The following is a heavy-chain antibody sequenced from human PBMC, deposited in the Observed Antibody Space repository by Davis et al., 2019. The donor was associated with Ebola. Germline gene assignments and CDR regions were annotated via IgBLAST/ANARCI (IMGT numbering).Heavy chain of an antibody. Sequence: AASVKVSCKPSGYTFSTYAIHWVRQAPGQRLEWMGWINADNGNTKYSRKFQGRVTITRDTSASTVYMELSSLRSEDTAVYYCARVGRGKGGIWSSPTPYFDYWGQGTLVTVSS. D-gene: IGHD6-13*01. V-gene: IGHV1-3*01. CDR3: ARVGRGKGGIWSSPTPYFDY. CDR1: GYTFSTYA. J-gene: IGHJ4*02. CDR2: INADNGNT.